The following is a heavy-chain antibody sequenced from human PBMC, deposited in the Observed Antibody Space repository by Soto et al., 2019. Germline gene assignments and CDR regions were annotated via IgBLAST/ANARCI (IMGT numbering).Heavy chain of an antibody. CDR3: AKDLRAVIGTYFDY. Sequence: EVQLVESGGDLVQPGRSLRLSCAASGFTFDDYAMHWVRQAPGKGLEWVSGISWNSGSIGYADSVKGRFTISRDNAKNSLYLQMNSLRAEDTALYYCAKDLRAVIGTYFDYWGQGTLVTVSS. V-gene: IGHV3-9*01. D-gene: IGHD1-26*01. J-gene: IGHJ4*02. CDR2: ISWNSGSI. CDR1: GFTFDDYA.